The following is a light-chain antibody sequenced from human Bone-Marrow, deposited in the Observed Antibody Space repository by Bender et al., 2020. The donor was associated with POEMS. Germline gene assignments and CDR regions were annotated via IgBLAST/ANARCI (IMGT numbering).Light chain of an antibody. J-gene: IGLJ1*01. CDR2: EVS. CDR3: CSYAGSSTFVV. CDR1: SSDVGGYNY. V-gene: IGLV2-23*02. Sequence: QSALTQPASVSGSPGQSHTISCTGTSSDVGGYNYVSWYQQHPGKAPKLMIYEVSKRPSGVSNRFSCSKSGNTSSLTISGLQTEDEADYYCCSYAGSSTFVVFGAGTKVTVL.